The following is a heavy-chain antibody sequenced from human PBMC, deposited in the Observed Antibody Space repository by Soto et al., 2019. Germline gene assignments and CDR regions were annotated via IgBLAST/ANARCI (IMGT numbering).Heavy chain of an antibody. CDR3: ARDGRPWVTIEFFDI. CDR2: ISAYNGNT. CDR1: GYTFTSYG. Sequence: ASVKVSCKASGYTFTSYGISWVRQAPGQGLEWMGWISAYNGNTNYAQKLQGRVTMTTDTSTSTAYMELRSLRSDDTAVYYCARDGRPWVTIEFFDIWGQGTMVTVSS. V-gene: IGHV1-18*01. J-gene: IGHJ3*02. D-gene: IGHD4-17*01.